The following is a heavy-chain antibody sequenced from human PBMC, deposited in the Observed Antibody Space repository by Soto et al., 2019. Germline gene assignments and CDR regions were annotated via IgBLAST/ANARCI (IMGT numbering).Heavy chain of an antibody. J-gene: IGHJ6*02. D-gene: IGHD3-16*01. CDR3: ARAYGRKDYYGMDV. CDR2: IYYSGST. Sequence: SETLSLTCTVSGGSISSGDYYWSWIRQPRGKGLEWIGYIYYSGSTYYNPSLKSRVTISVDTSKNQFSLKLSSVTAADTAVYYCARAYGRKDYYGMDVCGQGTTVTVSS. V-gene: IGHV4-30-4*01. CDR1: GGSISSGDYY.